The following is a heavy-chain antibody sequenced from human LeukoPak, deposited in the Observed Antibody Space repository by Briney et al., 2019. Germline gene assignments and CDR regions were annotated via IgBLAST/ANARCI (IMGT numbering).Heavy chain of an antibody. D-gene: IGHD6-19*01. V-gene: IGHV3-21*04. Sequence: PGGSLRLSCAASGFTFSSYSMNWVRQAPGKGLEWVSSISSSSSYIYYADSVKGRFTISRDNSKYTLYLQINSLRAEDTAVYYCAKDSTGVAATDYWGQGTLVTVSS. CDR1: GFTFSSYS. CDR2: ISSSSSYI. J-gene: IGHJ4*02. CDR3: AKDSTGVAATDY.